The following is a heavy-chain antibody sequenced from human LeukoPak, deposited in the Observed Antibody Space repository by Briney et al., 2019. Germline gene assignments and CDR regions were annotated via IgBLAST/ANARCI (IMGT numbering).Heavy chain of an antibody. Sequence: GGSLRLSCAASGFTFSSYDMHWVRQATGKGLEWVSAISGSGGSTYYADSVKGRFTISRDNSKNTLYLQMNSLRAEDTAVYYCAKAHNFWSGYYVLDYWGQGTLVTVSS. V-gene: IGHV3-23*01. CDR1: GFTFSSYD. CDR2: ISGSGGST. J-gene: IGHJ4*02. D-gene: IGHD3-3*01. CDR3: AKAHNFWSGYYVLDY.